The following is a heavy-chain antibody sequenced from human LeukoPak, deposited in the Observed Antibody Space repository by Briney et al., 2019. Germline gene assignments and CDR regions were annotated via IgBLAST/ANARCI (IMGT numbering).Heavy chain of an antibody. CDR2: IQNDGNDK. V-gene: IGHV3-30*02. Sequence: GGSLRLSCAASGLTFSTYGMHWVRQAPGKGLEWVAFIQNDGNDKYYADSVKGRFTISRDNSKNTLDLQMNSLRAEDTAVYYCARSGYYFDYWGQGTLVTVSS. J-gene: IGHJ4*02. CDR3: ARSGYYFDY. CDR1: GLTFSTYG.